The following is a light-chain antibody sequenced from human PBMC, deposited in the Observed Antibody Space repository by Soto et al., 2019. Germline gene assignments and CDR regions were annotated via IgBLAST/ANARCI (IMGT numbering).Light chain of an antibody. Sequence: EIVLTQSPGTLSLSPGERATLSCRASQSVSSNYLAWYQQKPGQAPRLLIFAASSRATGIPDRFSGSGSGTDFTLTISRLEPEDFAVYYCQQEGSSPRTFGQGTKLEIK. V-gene: IGKV3-20*01. J-gene: IGKJ2*01. CDR2: AAS. CDR3: QQEGSSPRT. CDR1: QSVSSNY.